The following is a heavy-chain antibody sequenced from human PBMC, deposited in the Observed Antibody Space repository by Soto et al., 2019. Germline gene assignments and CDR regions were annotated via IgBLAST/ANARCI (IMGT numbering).Heavy chain of an antibody. CDR3: ARDEIGGTKSGSPQHPDY. Sequence: QVQLVESGGGLVKPGGSLRLSCAASGFTFSDYYMSWIRQAPGKGLEWVSYITSSGSTIYYADSVKGRFTIARDNAKNSLYLQMNSLRAEDTAVYYCARDEIGGTKSGSPQHPDYWGQGTLVTVSS. D-gene: IGHD1-26*01. CDR1: GFTFSDYY. V-gene: IGHV3-11*01. J-gene: IGHJ4*02. CDR2: ITSSGSTI.